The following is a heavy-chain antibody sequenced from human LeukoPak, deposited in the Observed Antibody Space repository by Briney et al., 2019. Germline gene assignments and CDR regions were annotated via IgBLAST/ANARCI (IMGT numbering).Heavy chain of an antibody. V-gene: IGHV1-46*01. CDR1: GYTFTSYY. D-gene: IGHD4-17*01. CDR3: ARDLSGADYGDYGALRY. Sequence: ASVKVSCKASGYTFTSYYMHWVRQAPGQGLEWMGIINPSGGSTSYAQKFQGRVTMTRDMSTSTVYMELSSLRSEDTAVYYCARDLSGADYGDYGALRYWGQGTLVTVSS. J-gene: IGHJ4*02. CDR2: INPSGGST.